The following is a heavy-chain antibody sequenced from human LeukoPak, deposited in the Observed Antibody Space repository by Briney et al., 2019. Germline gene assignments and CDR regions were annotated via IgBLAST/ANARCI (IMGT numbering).Heavy chain of an antibody. CDR1: GFTFSSYG. D-gene: IGHD3-22*01. V-gene: IGHV3-30*18. CDR2: ISYDGSNK. J-gene: IGHJ4*02. Sequence: PGGSLRLSCAASGFTFSSYGMHWGRQAPGKGLEGVAVISYDGSNKYYADSVKGRFTISRDNSKNTLYLQMNSLRAEDTAVYYCAKDLGYYDSSGWPSFGYWGQGTLVTVSS. CDR3: AKDLGYYDSSGWPSFGY.